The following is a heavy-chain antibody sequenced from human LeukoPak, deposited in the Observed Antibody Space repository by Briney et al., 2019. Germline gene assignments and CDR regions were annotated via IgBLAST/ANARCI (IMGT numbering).Heavy chain of an antibody. V-gene: IGHV4-34*01. Sequence: PSETLSLTCAVYGGSFSGYYWSWIRQPPGKGLEWIGEINHSGSTNYNPSLKSRVTISVDTSKNQFSLKLSSVTAADTAVYYCARGFGELPYNWFDPWGQGTLVTVSS. CDR2: INHSGST. J-gene: IGHJ5*02. CDR3: ARGFGELPYNWFDP. CDR1: GGSFSGYY. D-gene: IGHD3-10*01.